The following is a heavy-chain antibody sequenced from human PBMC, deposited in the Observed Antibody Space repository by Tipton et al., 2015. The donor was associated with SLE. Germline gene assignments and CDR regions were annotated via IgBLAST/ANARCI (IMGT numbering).Heavy chain of an antibody. V-gene: IGHV4-59*08. D-gene: IGHD4-17*01. CDR2: ISYRGNT. CDR1: GGSISSYY. Sequence: TLSLTCTVFGGSISSYYWSWIRQSPGKGLEWIAYISYRGNTDYNPSLKSRVTISVDTSKNQFSLKLSSVTAADTAVYYCARRYGDYDGFDYWGQGTLVTVSS. CDR3: ARRYGDYDGFDY. J-gene: IGHJ4*02.